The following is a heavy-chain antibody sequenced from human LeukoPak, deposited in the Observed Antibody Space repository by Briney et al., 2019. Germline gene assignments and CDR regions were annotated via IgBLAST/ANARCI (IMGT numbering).Heavy chain of an antibody. CDR2: IYSGGST. Sequence: PGGSLRLSCAASGFTVSSNYMSWVRQAPGKGLEWVSVIYSGGSTYYADSVKGRFTISRDNSKNTLYLQMNSLRAEDTAVYYCAKALGYRYGPNDAFDIWGQGTMVTVSS. D-gene: IGHD5-18*01. CDR3: AKALGYRYGPNDAFDI. CDR1: GFTVSSNY. J-gene: IGHJ3*02. V-gene: IGHV3-66*01.